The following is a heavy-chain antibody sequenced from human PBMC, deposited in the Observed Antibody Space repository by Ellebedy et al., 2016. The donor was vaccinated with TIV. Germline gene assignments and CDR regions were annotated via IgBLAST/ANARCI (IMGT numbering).Heavy chain of an antibody. CDR1: GFTFSSYA. CDR3: AKDTAMVTPHPMFDY. J-gene: IGHJ4*02. CDR2: ISGSGGST. Sequence: GESLKISXAASGFTFSSYAMSWVRKAPGKGLEWVSAISGSGGSTYYADSVKGRFTISRDNSKNTPYLQLNSLRADDTAVYYCAKDTAMVTPHPMFDYWGQGTLVTVSS. V-gene: IGHV3-23*01. D-gene: IGHD5-18*01.